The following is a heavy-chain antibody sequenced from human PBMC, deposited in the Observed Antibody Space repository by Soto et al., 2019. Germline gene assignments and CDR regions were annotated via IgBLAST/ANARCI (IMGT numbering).Heavy chain of an antibody. D-gene: IGHD2-21*02. CDR3: ARLAPPHCGADCYSGWLDP. CDR2: IYYSGST. V-gene: IGHV4-59*01. J-gene: IGHJ5*02. Sequence: XASLSLTCTVCGGSISSYYWSWIRQPPGKGMEWIGYIYYSGSTNYNPSLKSRVTISVDTSKNQFSLKLSSVTAADTAVYYCARLAPPHCGADCYSGWLDPCGQRTLVTVSS. CDR1: GGSISSYY.